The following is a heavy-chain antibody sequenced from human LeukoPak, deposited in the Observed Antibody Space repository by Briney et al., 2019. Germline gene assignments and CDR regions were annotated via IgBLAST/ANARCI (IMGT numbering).Heavy chain of an antibody. D-gene: IGHD3-10*01. CDR3: AKDVDYYGSGSYFDY. V-gene: IGHV1-18*01. Sequence: ASVKVSCKASGYTFTSYGISWVRQAPGQGLEWMGWISAYNGNTNYAQKLQGRVTMTRNTSISTAYMELNSLRAEDTAVYYCAKDVDYYGSGSYFDYWGQGTLVTVSS. CDR1: GYTFTSYG. J-gene: IGHJ4*02. CDR2: ISAYNGNT.